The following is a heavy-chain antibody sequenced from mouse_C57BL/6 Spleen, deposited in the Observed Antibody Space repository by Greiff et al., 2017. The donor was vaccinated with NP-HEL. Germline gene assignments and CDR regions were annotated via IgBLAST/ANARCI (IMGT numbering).Heavy chain of an antibody. CDR3: ARAGVSKNWYFDV. CDR2: ISDGGSYT. V-gene: IGHV5-4*03. D-gene: IGHD2-5*01. Sequence: EVKLVESGGGLVKPGGSLKLSCAASGFTFSSYAMSWVRQTPEKRLEWVATISDGGSYTYYPDNVKGRFTISRDNAKNNLYLQMSHLKSEDTAMYYCARAGVSKNWYFDVWGTGTTVTVSS. J-gene: IGHJ1*03. CDR1: GFTFSSYA.